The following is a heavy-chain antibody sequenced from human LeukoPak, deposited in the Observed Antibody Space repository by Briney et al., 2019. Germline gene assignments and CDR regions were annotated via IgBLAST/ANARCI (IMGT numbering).Heavy chain of an antibody. CDR2: IYTRGST. Sequence: PSETLSLTCTGSGGSINSYYWSWIPHPDGNGLVGIVRIYTRGSTHNNPSHKSRVTMSVDTSKNQFSLQRSSVPAADTAVYYCARGAPRGAAGTLEWMGWGQGTLVTVSS. CDR3: ARGAPRGAAGTLEWMG. J-gene: IGHJ4*02. CDR1: GGSINSYY. V-gene: IGHV4-4*07. D-gene: IGHD6-13*01.